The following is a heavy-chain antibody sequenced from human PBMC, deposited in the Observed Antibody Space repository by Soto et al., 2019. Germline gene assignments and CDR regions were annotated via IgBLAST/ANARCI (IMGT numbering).Heavy chain of an antibody. V-gene: IGHV4-59*01. CDR2: IYYSGST. J-gene: IGHJ4*02. Sequence: PSETLSLTCTVSGGSISSYYWSWIRQPPGKGLEWIGYIYYSGSTNYNPSLKSRVTISVDTSKNQFSLKLSSVTAADTAVYYCARENGQAYFDYWGQGTLVTVSS. D-gene: IGHD4-17*01. CDR1: GGSISSYY. CDR3: ARENGQAYFDY.